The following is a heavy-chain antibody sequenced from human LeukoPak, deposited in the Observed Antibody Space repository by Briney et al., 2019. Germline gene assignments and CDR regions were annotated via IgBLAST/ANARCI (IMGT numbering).Heavy chain of an antibody. CDR1: GFTFSSYA. D-gene: IGHD4-17*01. CDR2: ISYDGSNK. V-gene: IGHV3-30-3*01. Sequence: PGRSLRLSCAASGFTFSSYAMHWVRQAPGKGLEWVAVISYDGSNKYYADSVKGRFTISRDNSKNTLYLQMNSLRAEDTAVYYCARGPDYYGDYYFDYWGQGTLVTVSS. J-gene: IGHJ4*02. CDR3: ARGPDYYGDYYFDY.